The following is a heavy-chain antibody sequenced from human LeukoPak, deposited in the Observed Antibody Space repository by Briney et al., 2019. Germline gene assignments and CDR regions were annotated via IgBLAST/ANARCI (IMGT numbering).Heavy chain of an antibody. Sequence: GASVKVSCKASGYTLTSYGISSVRQAPGQGLEWMGWISVYSGNTNYAQKLQGRVTLTTDTSTSTAYMELGSLRSDDTAVYYCARDADGVIDYWGQGTLVTVSS. CDR3: ARDADGVIDY. J-gene: IGHJ4*02. V-gene: IGHV1-18*01. CDR1: GYTLTSYG. CDR2: ISVYSGNT. D-gene: IGHD3-10*01.